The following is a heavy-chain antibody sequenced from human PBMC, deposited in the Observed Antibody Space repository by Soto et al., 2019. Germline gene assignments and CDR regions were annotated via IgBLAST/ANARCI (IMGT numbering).Heavy chain of an antibody. CDR1: GGSISSYY. V-gene: IGHV4-4*07. D-gene: IGHD1-26*01. CDR3: ARDVIVGATLSPYYYGMDV. J-gene: IGHJ6*02. Sequence: SETLSLTCTVSGGSISSYYWSWIRQPAGKGLEWIGRIYTSGSTNYNPSLKSRVTMSVDTSKNQFSLKLSSVTAADTAVYYCARDVIVGATLSPYYYGMDVWGQGTTVTVSS. CDR2: IYTSGST.